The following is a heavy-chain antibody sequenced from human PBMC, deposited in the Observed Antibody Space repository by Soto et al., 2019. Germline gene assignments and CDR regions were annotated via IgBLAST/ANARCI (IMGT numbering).Heavy chain of an antibody. CDR2: ISHSGTT. D-gene: IGHD3-10*01. V-gene: IGHV4-30-4*01. J-gene: IGHJ4*02. Sequence: RSLTCSVSGGAIRSGNYYRSWIRQSPGKGLEWLGHISHSGTTSYNPSLQSRATISLDAAQNHFSLRLNSVTVADTALYFCARGRGHMLFDYWGQGSMVTVS. CDR3: ARGRGHMLFDY. CDR1: GGAIRSGNYY.